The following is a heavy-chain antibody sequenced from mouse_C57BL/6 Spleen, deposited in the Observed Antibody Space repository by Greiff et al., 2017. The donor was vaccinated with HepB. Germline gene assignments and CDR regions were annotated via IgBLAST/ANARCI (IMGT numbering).Heavy chain of an antibody. D-gene: IGHD2-4*01. V-gene: IGHV5-17*01. CDR1: GFTFSDYG. CDR3: ARKYYDYDVGFAY. Sequence: VQLKESGGGLVKPGGSLKLSCAASGFTFSDYGMHWVRQAPEKGLEWVAYISSGSSTIYYADTVKGRFTISRDNAKNTLFLQMTSLRSEDTAMYYCARKYYDYDVGFAYWGQGALVTVSA. J-gene: IGHJ3*01. CDR2: ISSGSSTI.